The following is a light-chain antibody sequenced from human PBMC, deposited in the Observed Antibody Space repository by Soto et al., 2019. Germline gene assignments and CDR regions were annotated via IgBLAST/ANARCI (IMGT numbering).Light chain of an antibody. CDR1: QSISSW. J-gene: IGKJ1*01. CDR3: QQYNSYSGT. CDR2: DAS. V-gene: IGKV1-5*01. Sequence: DIQMTQSPSTLSASVGDRVTITCRASQSISSWLAWYQQKPGKAPKLLIYDASSLESGVPSRFSGSGSGTAFNLTISSLQPDDFATYYCQQYNSYSGTFGQGTKVEIK.